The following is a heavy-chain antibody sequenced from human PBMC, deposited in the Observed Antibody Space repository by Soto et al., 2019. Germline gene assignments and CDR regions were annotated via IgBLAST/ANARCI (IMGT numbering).Heavy chain of an antibody. CDR1: GFTFGSYA. J-gene: IGHJ4*02. D-gene: IGHD3-3*01. CDR2: ISGGSDAT. V-gene: IGHV3-23*01. Sequence: VQLLESGGSLVQPGGSLSLSCVASGFTFGSYAMNWVRQAPGKGLAWISAISGGSDATFYADSVKGRFTISRDDSKNTLYLQLQSLRDDDTAVYYCAKDRTYDFWGGQRYFDYWGQGTLINVSS. CDR3: AKDRTYDFWGGQRYFDY.